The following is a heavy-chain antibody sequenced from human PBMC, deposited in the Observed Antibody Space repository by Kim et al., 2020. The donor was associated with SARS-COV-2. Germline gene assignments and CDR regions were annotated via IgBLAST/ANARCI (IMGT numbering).Heavy chain of an antibody. CDR3: ARRYFDWLMTYYFDY. V-gene: IGHV4-39*01. CDR2: IYYSGST. J-gene: IGHJ4*02. Sequence: SETLSLTCTVSGGSISSSSYYWGWIRQPPGKGLEWIGSIYYSGSTYYNPSLKSRVTISVDTSKNQFSLKLSSVTAADTAVYYCARRYFDWLMTYYFDYWGQGTLVTVSS. CDR1: GGSISSSSYY. D-gene: IGHD3-9*01.